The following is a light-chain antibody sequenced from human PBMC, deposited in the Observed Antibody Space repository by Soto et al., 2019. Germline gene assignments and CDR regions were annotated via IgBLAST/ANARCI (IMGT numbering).Light chain of an antibody. V-gene: IGLV2-14*01. CDR3: NSYASSSARV. CDR1: SSDVGAFNY. J-gene: IGLJ3*02. CDR2: EVT. Sequence: SVLTQPASVSGSPGQSITISCTGTSSDVGAFNYVSWYQQHPGKTPKLIIYEVTNRPSGVSNRFSGSKSGNTASLTISGLQAEDEADYYCNSYASSSARVFGGGTKVTVL.